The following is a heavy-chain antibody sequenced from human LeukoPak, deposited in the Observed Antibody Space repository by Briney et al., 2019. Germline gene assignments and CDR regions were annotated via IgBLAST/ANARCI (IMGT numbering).Heavy chain of an antibody. Sequence: ASVKVSCKASGYTFTGYYMHWVRQAPGQGLEWMGWINPNSGGTNYAQKFQGRVTMTRDTSITTAYMELTRLRSDDTAVYYCARDLVWYYYYMDVWGKGTTVTISS. CDR2: INPNSGGT. CDR1: GYTFTGYY. V-gene: IGHV1-2*02. D-gene: IGHD6-6*01. CDR3: ARDLVWYYYYMDV. J-gene: IGHJ6*03.